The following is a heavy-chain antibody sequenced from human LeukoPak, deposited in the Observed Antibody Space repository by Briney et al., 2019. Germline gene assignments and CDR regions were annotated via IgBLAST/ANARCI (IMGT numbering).Heavy chain of an antibody. CDR1: GGSLSSYY. Sequence: LETLSLTCTVSGGSLSSYYWGWVRQPAGKGLEWVGRIYSIGSTNYNPSLKSRVSMSEATHKNHFSLKLTSVSAADTAAYYCARSTRGRYANRYDPWGQGILVTVSS. D-gene: IGHD1-26*01. CDR2: IYSIGST. V-gene: IGHV4-4*07. J-gene: IGHJ5*02. CDR3: ARSTRGRYANRYDP.